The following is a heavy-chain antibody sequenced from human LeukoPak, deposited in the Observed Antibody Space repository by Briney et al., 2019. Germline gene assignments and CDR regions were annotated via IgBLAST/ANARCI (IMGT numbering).Heavy chain of an antibody. V-gene: IGHV3-30-3*01. Sequence: PGGSLRLSCAASGFTFSSYAMHWVRQAPGKGLEWVAVISYDGSNKYYADSVKGRFTISRDNSKNTLYLQMNSLRAEDTAVYYCAKVVYDFYWYFDLWGRGTLVTVSS. CDR3: AKVVYDFYWYFDL. CDR2: ISYDGSNK. CDR1: GFTFSSYA. J-gene: IGHJ2*01. D-gene: IGHD1-1*01.